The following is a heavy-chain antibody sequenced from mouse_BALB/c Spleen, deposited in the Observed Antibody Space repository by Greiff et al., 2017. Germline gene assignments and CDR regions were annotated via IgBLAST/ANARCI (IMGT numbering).Heavy chain of an antibody. V-gene: IGHV1-4*01. D-gene: IGHD2-1*01. Sequence: VQLQQSGAELATPGASVKMSCTASGYTFTSYWMHWVNQRPGQGLEWIGYINPSTGYTEYNQKFKDKATLTADKSSSKAYMQLSSLTSEDSAVYYCARKDYGKDYAMDYWGQGTSVTVSS. CDR2: INPSTGYT. J-gene: IGHJ4*01. CDR1: GYTFTSYW. CDR3: ARKDYGKDYAMDY.